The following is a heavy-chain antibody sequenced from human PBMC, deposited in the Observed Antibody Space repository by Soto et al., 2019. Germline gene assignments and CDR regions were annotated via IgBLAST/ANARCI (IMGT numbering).Heavy chain of an antibody. D-gene: IGHD6-19*01. CDR2: ISGSGGST. CDR3: ANLISPIYSSGWYEGY. J-gene: IGHJ4*02. V-gene: IGHV3-23*01. CDR1: GFTFSSYA. Sequence: GGSLRLSCAASGFTFSSYAMSWVRQAPGKGLEWVSAISGSGGSTYYADSVKGRFTISRDNSKNTLYLQMNSLRAEDTAVYYCANLISPIYSSGWYEGYWGQGTLVTVSS.